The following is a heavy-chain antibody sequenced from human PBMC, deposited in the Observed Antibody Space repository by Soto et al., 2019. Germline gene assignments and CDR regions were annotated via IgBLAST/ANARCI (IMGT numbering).Heavy chain of an antibody. CDR3: ARGSPLNKDQIWSGYSSWFDP. CDR1: GGSFSGYY. D-gene: IGHD3-3*01. V-gene: IGHV4-34*01. J-gene: IGHJ5*02. Sequence: PSETLSLTCAVYGGSFSGYYWSWIRQPPGKGLEWIGEINHSGSTNYNPSLKSRVTISVDTSKNQFSLKLSSVTAADTAVYYCARGSPLNKDQIWSGYSSWFDPWGQGTLVTVSS. CDR2: INHSGST.